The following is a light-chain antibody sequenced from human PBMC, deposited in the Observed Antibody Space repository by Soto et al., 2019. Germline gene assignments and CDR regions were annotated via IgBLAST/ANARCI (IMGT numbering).Light chain of an antibody. Sequence: QSALTQPAYVSGSPGQSITISCTGTSSDVGGYNYVAWYQQHPGKAPKLMIYDVSNRPSGVSNRFSGSKSGNTASLTISGLQAEDEADYYCSSYTSSSTLFGRGTKLTVL. CDR2: DVS. CDR3: SSYTSSSTL. V-gene: IGLV2-14*01. J-gene: IGLJ2*01. CDR1: SSDVGGYNY.